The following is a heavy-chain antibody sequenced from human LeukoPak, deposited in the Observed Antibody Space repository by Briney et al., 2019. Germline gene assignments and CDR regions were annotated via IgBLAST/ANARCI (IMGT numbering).Heavy chain of an antibody. V-gene: IGHV3-30*02. CDR3: AKDYGHCSSTSCYGRGIDY. J-gene: IGHJ4*02. CDR1: GFTFSSYG. CDR2: IRYDGSNK. D-gene: IGHD2-2*01. Sequence: PGGSLRLSCAASGFTFSSYGMHWLRQAPGKGLEGVAFIRYDGSNKYYADSVKGRFTISRDNSKNTLYLQMNSLRAEDTAVYYCAKDYGHCSSTSCYGRGIDYWGQGTLVTVSS.